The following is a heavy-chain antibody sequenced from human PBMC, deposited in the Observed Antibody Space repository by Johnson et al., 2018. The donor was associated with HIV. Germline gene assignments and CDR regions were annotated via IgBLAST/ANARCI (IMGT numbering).Heavy chain of an antibody. CDR2: IYSGGST. CDR3: ARASSIAARGADAFDS. CDR1: GFTVSSNY. D-gene: IGHD6-6*01. J-gene: IGHJ3*02. V-gene: IGHV3-66*02. Sequence: MLLVESGGGVVQPGRSLRLSCAASGFTVSSNYMSWVRQAPGKGLEWVSVIYSGGSTYYEDSVQGRFTISRDNSKNTLYRQMNSLRAEDTAVYYCARASSIAARGADAFDSWGQGTMVTVSS.